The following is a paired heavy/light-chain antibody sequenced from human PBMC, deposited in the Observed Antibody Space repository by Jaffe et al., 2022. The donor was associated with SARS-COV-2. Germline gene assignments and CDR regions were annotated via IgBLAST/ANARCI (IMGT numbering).Light chain of an antibody. J-gene: IGLJ2*01. Sequence: SYELTQPPSVSVSPGQTARITCSGDALPKQYAYWYQQKPGQAPVLVIYKDSERPSGIPERFSGSSSGTTVTLTISGVQAEDEADYYCQSADSSGTYPFGGGTKLTVL. CDR3: QSADSSGTYP. CDR2: KDS. CDR1: ALPKQY. V-gene: IGLV3-25*03.
Heavy chain of an antibody. J-gene: IGHJ6*02. CDR3: ARATYYYDSSGANWYYYGMDV. D-gene: IGHD3-22*01. V-gene: IGHV5-51*01. CDR1: GYSFTSYW. Sequence: EVQLVQSGAEVKKPGESLKISCKGSGYSFTSYWIGWVRQMPGKGLEWMGIIYPGDSDTRYSPSFQGQVTISADKSISTAYLQWSSLKASDTAMYYCARATYYYDSSGANWYYYGMDVWGQGTTVTVSS. CDR2: IYPGDSDT.